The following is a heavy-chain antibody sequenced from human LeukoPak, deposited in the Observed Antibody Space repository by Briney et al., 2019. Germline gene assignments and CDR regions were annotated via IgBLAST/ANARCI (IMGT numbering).Heavy chain of an antibody. CDR1: GFTVSSNY. J-gene: IGHJ6*02. Sequence: GGSLRLSCAASGFTVSSNYMSWVRQAPGKGLEWVSVIYSGGSTYYADSVEGRFTISRDNSKNTLYLQMNSLRAEDTAVYYCARDLPPHYDMDVWGQGTTVTVSS. CDR2: IYSGGST. V-gene: IGHV3-53*01. CDR3: ARDLPPHYDMDV.